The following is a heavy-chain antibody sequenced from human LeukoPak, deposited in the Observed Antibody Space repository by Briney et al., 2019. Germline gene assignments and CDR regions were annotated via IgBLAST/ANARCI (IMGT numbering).Heavy chain of an antibody. V-gene: IGHV4-34*01. CDR1: GGSFSGYY. Sequence: SETLSLTCAVYGGSFSGYYWSWIRQPPGRGLEWIGEINHSGSTNYNPSLKSRVTISVDTSKNQFSLKLSSVTAADTAVYYCAGRDGYKLDYWGQGTLVTVSS. D-gene: IGHD5-24*01. CDR2: INHSGST. J-gene: IGHJ4*02. CDR3: AGRDGYKLDY.